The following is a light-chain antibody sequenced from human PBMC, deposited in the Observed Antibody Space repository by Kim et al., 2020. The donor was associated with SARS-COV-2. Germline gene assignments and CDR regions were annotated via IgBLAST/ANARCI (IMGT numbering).Light chain of an antibody. CDR2: EAS. V-gene: IGKV1-5*03. Sequence: DIQMTQSPSTLSASVGDRVTIACRASESVRTWLAWYQQKPGEAPKLLIYEASTLQSGVSSRFSGSGSGTDFTLTISSLQPDDFATYYCQQHYSCSKFGQGTKVDIK. CDR1: ESVRTW. CDR3: QQHYSCSK. J-gene: IGKJ1*01.